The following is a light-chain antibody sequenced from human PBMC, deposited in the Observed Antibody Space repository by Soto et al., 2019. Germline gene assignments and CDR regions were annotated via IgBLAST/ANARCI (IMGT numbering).Light chain of an antibody. CDR3: QQYNNWPPVYT. V-gene: IGKV3-11*01. J-gene: IGKJ2*01. CDR2: DAS. Sequence: EIVLTQSPATLSLSPGERATLSCRASQSVSSYLAWYQQKPGQAPRLLIYDASNRATGIPARFSGSGSGTDFTLTISSLQSEDFAVYYCQQYNNWPPVYTFGQGTKLEIK. CDR1: QSVSSY.